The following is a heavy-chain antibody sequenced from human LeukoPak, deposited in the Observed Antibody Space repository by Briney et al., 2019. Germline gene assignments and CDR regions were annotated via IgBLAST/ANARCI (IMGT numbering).Heavy chain of an antibody. J-gene: IGHJ5*02. V-gene: IGHV4-39*07. CDR1: GGSISSSSYY. CDR3: ARDSEDYYGSGSYYRFDP. D-gene: IGHD3-10*01. Sequence: SETLSLTCTVSGGSISSSSYYWGWIRQPPGKGLEWIGSIYYSGSTNYNPSLKSRVTISVDTSKNQFSLKLSSVTAADTAVYYCARDSEDYYGSGSYYRFDPWGQGTLVTVSS. CDR2: IYYSGST.